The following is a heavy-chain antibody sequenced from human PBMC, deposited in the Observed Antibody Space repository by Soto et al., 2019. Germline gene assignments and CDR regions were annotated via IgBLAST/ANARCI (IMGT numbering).Heavy chain of an antibody. D-gene: IGHD3-9*01. CDR2: LDGEGSST. J-gene: IGHJ4*02. CDR3: ARGWLTRDPRPL. V-gene: IGHV3-74*01. Sequence: EVQLVESGGALVQPGGSLRLSCAASGFTFSNYWMYWVRQPPGKGLVWVSRLDGEGSSTSYADSVEGRFTISRDNAKSTLYLQMNSLRVEDTAVYYCARGWLTRDPRPLWGQGTLVTVSS. CDR1: GFTFSNYW.